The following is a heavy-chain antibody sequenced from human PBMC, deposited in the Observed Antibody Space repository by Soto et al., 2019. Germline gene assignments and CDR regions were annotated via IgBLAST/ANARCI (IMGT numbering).Heavy chain of an antibody. CDR2: INHSGST. J-gene: IGHJ5*02. Sequence: PSETLSLTCAVYGGSFSGYYWSWIRQPPGKGLEWIGEINHSGSTNYNPSLKSRVTISVDTSKNQFSLKLSSVTAADTAVYYCARVGYGRRDIAARLRINWFDPWGQGTLVTVSS. CDR1: GGSFSGYY. V-gene: IGHV4-34*01. D-gene: IGHD6-6*01. CDR3: ARVGYGRRDIAARLRINWFDP.